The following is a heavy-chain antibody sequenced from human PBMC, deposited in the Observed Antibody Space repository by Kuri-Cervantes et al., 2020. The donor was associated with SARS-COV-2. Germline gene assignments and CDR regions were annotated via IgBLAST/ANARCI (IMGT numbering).Heavy chain of an antibody. Sequence: GGSLRLSCAASGLTFSSYAMHWVRQAPGKGLEWVAIISYDGSNKYYADSVKGRFTISRDNSKNTLYLQMNSLRPEDTAVYYCVRECVGVHDYWGQGTLVTVSS. V-gene: IGHV3-30-3*01. CDR2: ISYDGSNK. CDR1: GLTFSSYA. J-gene: IGHJ4*02. D-gene: IGHD2-21*01. CDR3: VRECVGVHDY.